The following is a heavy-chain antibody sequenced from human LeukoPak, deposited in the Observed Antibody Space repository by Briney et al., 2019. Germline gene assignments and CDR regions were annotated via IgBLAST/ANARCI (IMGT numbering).Heavy chain of an antibody. Sequence: SSVNVSCQPSVGTFNSYAISWVRQAPGQGLDWMAGIISIFRTANYAQKFQGRVTITADDATSTAYMEPSSLRSEGTAVYYCARVGRRIAAAGHFDYWGQGTLVTVSS. V-gene: IGHV1-69*13. D-gene: IGHD6-13*01. CDR2: IISIFRTA. CDR1: VGTFNSYA. J-gene: IGHJ4*02. CDR3: ARVGRRIAAAGHFDY.